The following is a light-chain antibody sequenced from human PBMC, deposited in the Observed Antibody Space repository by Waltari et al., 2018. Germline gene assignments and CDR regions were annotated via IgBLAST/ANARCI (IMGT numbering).Light chain of an antibody. V-gene: IGLV2-23*02. CDR1: SSDVGSYNL. Sequence: QSALTQPASVSGSPGQSITISCTGTSSDVGSYNLVSWYQQHPGKAPKLMIYEVTKRPSGVSNRFSGSKSGNTASLTISWLQAEDEADYCCCSYAGSTTHVIFGGGTKLTVL. CDR2: EVT. J-gene: IGLJ2*01. CDR3: CSYAGSTTHVI.